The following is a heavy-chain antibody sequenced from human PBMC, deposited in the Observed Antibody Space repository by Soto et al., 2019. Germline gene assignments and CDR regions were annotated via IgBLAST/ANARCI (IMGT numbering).Heavy chain of an antibody. Sequence: ALVKVSCKASGYTFTGYYMHWVRQAPGQGLEWMGWINPNSGGTNYAQKFQGRVTMTRDTSISTAYMELSRLRSDDTAVYYCARNPRIVVVFDYWGRGTLVTVSS. CDR1: GYTFTGYY. CDR2: INPNSGGT. J-gene: IGHJ4*02. V-gene: IGHV1-2*02. D-gene: IGHD3-22*01. CDR3: ARNPRIVVVFDY.